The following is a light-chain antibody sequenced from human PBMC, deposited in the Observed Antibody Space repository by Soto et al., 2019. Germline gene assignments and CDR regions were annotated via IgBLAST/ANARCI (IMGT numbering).Light chain of an antibody. CDR3: QQYKNWPPT. V-gene: IGKV3-15*01. Sequence: EIVMTQSPATLSVSPGEGATLSCWASQSISSSLAWYQQKPGQAPRLLIYGASTRATGIPDRFSGSGSGKEVTLTISSLQSEDVAVYYCQQYKNWPPTFGQGTKVEIK. CDR2: GAS. CDR1: QSISSS. J-gene: IGKJ1*01.